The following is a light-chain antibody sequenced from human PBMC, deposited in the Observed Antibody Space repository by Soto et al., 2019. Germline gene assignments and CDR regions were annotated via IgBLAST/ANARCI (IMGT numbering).Light chain of an antibody. CDR1: QSISSW. J-gene: IGKJ1*01. CDR2: DAS. CDR3: QQYNNYPGT. Sequence: DIQMTQSPSTLSASVGDRVTITCRASQSISSWLAWYQQKPGKAPKLLIFDASTLEGGVPSRFSVSGSVTDFTLTISSLQPDDSATYYFQQYNNYPGTFGQGTKVEIK. V-gene: IGKV1-5*01.